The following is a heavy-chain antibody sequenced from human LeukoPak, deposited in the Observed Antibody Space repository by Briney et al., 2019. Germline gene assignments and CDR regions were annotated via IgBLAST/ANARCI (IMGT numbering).Heavy chain of an antibody. Sequence: PSETLSLTCAVYGGSFSGYYWSWIRQPPGKGLEWIGEINHSGSTNYNPSLKSRVTISVDTSKNQFSLKLSSVTAADTAVYYCARGGAYYCDSSGYYFDYFDYWGQGTLVTVSS. CDR2: INHSGST. J-gene: IGHJ4*02. CDR3: ARGGAYYCDSSGYYFDYFDY. V-gene: IGHV4-34*01. CDR1: GGSFSGYY. D-gene: IGHD3-22*01.